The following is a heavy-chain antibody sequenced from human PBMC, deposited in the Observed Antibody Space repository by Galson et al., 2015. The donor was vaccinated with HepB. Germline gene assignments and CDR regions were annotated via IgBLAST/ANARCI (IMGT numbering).Heavy chain of an antibody. V-gene: IGHV3-53*04. CDR2: IYSDGRT. J-gene: IGHJ4*02. Sequence: SLRLSCAASGFIVSSNYMSWVRQAPGKGLEWVSVIYSDGRTYYADSVKGRFTISRHNSKNTLYLQMNSLRAEDTAVYYCARTPFEYSSSSETDYWGQGTLVTVSS. CDR3: ARTPFEYSSSSETDY. CDR1: GFIVSSNY. D-gene: IGHD6-6*01.